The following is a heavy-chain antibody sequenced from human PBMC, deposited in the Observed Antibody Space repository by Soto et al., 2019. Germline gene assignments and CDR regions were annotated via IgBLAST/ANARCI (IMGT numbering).Heavy chain of an antibody. V-gene: IGHV4-31*03. D-gene: IGHD3-22*01. CDR1: GGSISSGGYY. Sequence: SETLSLTCTVSGGSISSGGYYWSWIRQHPGKGLEWIGYIYYSGSTYYNPSLKSRVTISVDTSKNQFSLKLSSVTAADTAVYYCARSTRDYYDSSGYAINWFDPWGQGTLVTVSS. CDR2: IYYSGST. CDR3: ARSTRDYYDSSGYAINWFDP. J-gene: IGHJ5*02.